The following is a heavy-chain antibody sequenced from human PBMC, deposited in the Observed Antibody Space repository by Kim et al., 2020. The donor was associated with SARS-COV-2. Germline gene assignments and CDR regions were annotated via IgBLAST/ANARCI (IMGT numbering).Heavy chain of an antibody. CDR3: ARDHYYYYYMDV. J-gene: IGHJ6*03. Sequence: NDNPSHNSRVTIAVDTSKNQFSLRLSSVTAADTAVYYCARDHYYYYYMDVWGKGTTVTVSS. V-gene: IGHV4-59*01.